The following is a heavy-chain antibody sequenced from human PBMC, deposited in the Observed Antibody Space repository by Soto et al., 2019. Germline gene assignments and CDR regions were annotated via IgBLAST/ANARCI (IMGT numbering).Heavy chain of an antibody. D-gene: IGHD1-1*01. CDR2: IYPGDSDT. V-gene: IGHV5-51*01. Sequence: PGESLKISCKGSGYSFTSYWIGWVRQMPGKGLEWMGIIYPGDSDTRYSPSFQGQVTISADKSISTAYLQWSSLKASDTAMYYCARWNDDRRRAFDIWGQGTMVTVSS. J-gene: IGHJ3*02. CDR3: ARWNDDRRRAFDI. CDR1: GYSFTSYW.